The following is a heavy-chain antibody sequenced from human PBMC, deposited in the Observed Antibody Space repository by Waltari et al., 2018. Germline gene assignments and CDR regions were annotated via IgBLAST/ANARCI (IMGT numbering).Heavy chain of an antibody. D-gene: IGHD7-27*01. J-gene: IGHJ3*01. Sequence: EVQLVESGGDLVRPGGSLRLSCEAFAFTFSTYWMSGVRQAPGKGLEWVSNIRQDGNEKKYLASVRGRFIVSRDNAKNSLYLQMNSLRAEDTALYYCAKDNWGRPGGIDGFDVWGQGTMVTVSS. CDR3: AKDNWGRPGGIDGFDV. V-gene: IGHV3-7*04. CDR1: AFTFSTYW. CDR2: IRQDGNEK.